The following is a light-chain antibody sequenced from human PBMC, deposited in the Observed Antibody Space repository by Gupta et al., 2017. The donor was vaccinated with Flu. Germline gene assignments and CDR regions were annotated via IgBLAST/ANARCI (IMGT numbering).Light chain of an antibody. CDR3: GTWDSSLSAWV. Sequence: QSVLTQPPSVSAAPGQKVTTSCSGSSSNIENNYVSWYQQFPGTAPELLIYENNKRPAGIPDRFSGSKSDTSATLGISGLQTGDEANYYCGTWDSSLSAWVFGGGTKLTVL. V-gene: IGLV1-51*02. J-gene: IGLJ3*02. CDR1: SSNIENNY. CDR2: ENN.